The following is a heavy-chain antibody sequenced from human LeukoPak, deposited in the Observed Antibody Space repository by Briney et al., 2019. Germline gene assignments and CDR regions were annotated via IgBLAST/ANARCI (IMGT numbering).Heavy chain of an antibody. V-gene: IGHV4-39*07. CDR2: IYYSTST. CDR1: GGSISSSSYY. J-gene: IGHJ6*03. Sequence: SETLSLTCTVSGGSISSSSYYWGWIRQPPGKGLGWIGSIYYSTSTYYNPSLKSRVTISVDTSKNQFSLKVSSVTAADTAVYYCAREYCSTASCYNYDYSYYMDVWGKGTTVTVSS. D-gene: IGHD2-2*02. CDR3: AREYCSTASCYNYDYSYYMDV.